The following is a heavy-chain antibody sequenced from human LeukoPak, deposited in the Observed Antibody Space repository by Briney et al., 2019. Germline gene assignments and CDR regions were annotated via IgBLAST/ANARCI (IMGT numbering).Heavy chain of an antibody. Sequence: PGRSLRLSCAASGFTFSSYAMHWVRQAPGKGLEWVAVISQTGSIETYADSVKGRFTISRDNSKNTVYLQMNSLKSEDTAVYYCARDRAVALPTYYYYMDVWGKGTTVTVSS. CDR1: GFTFSSYA. CDR2: ISQTGSIE. D-gene: IGHD2-15*01. V-gene: IGHV3-30*14. J-gene: IGHJ6*03. CDR3: ARDRAVALPTYYYYMDV.